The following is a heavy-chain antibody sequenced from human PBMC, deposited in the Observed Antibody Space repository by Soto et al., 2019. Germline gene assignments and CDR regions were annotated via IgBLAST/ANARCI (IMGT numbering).Heavy chain of an antibody. CDR2: ITGSGGTT. J-gene: IGHJ4*02. Sequence: EVQLLESGGGLVEPGGSLRLSCAASGFTFSSNAMSWVRQAPGKGLEWVSTITGSGGTTYYADSVKGRFTISRDNSKNTLYLQMNSLRAEDTAVYYCAKIRGWAVTIFFDYWGQGTLVTVSS. D-gene: IGHD4-17*01. CDR3: AKIRGWAVTIFFDY. CDR1: GFTFSSNA. V-gene: IGHV3-23*01.